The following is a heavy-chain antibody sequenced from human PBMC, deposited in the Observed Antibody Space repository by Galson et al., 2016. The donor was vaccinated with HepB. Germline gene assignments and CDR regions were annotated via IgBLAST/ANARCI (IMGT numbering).Heavy chain of an antibody. D-gene: IGHD6-6*01. J-gene: IGHJ3*02. V-gene: IGHV3-33*01. Sequence: SLRLSCAASGFTFSSYSMHWVRQAPGKGLEWVAVIWYDGNYKYYADYVKGRFTISRDNSKNTLYLQMNSLRAEDTAVYYCASQLFTSSSVLWAFDIWGQGTMVTVSS. CDR3: ASQLFTSSSVLWAFDI. CDR1: GFTFSSYS. CDR2: IWYDGNYK.